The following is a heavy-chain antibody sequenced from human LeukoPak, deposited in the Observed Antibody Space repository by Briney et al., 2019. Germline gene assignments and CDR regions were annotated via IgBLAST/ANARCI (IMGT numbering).Heavy chain of an antibody. V-gene: IGHV3-21*01. CDR3: ARDSQAVAGTNRYYYYYMDV. Sequence: GGSLRLSCAASGFTFSSYSMNWVRQAPGKGLEWVSSISSSSSYIYYADSVKGRFTISRDNAKNSLYLQMNSLRAEDTAVYYCARDSQAVAGTNRYYYYYMDVWGKGTTVTVSS. J-gene: IGHJ6*03. CDR1: GFTFSSYS. D-gene: IGHD6-19*01. CDR2: ISSSSSYI.